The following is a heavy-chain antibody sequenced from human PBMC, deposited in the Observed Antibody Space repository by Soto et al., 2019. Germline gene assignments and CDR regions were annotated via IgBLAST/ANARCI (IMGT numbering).Heavy chain of an antibody. CDR1: GYTFSVYH. J-gene: IGHJ6*02. Sequence: QVQLVQSGAEVKQHGASVKVSCKASGYTFSVYHLHWVRQAPGQGLEWMGWVYPSSGGTSYAQRFEGRVTMTRDTSINTAYMELSRLTSDDTAVYYCAKELQRGLDVWGQGTTVIVSS. CDR2: VYPSSGGT. V-gene: IGHV1-2*02. CDR3: AKELQRGLDV. D-gene: IGHD1-7*01.